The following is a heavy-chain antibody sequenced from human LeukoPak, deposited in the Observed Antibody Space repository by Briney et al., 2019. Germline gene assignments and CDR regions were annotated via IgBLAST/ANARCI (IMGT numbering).Heavy chain of an antibody. CDR2: VYYSGST. Sequence: SETLSLTCTVSGGSISTYYWSWIRQPPGKGLHWIGYVYYSGSTNYNPSLKSRVTISADTSKNQFSLRLSSVTAADTAVHYCARGLNNRKSGRRFDVFEIWGQGTMVTVSS. CDR1: GGSISTYY. D-gene: IGHD1-14*01. V-gene: IGHV4-59*01. CDR3: ARGLNNRKSGRRFDVFEI. J-gene: IGHJ3*02.